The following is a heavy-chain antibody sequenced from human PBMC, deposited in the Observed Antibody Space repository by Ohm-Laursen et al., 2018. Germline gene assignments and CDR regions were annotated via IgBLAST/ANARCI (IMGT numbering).Heavy chain of an antibody. CDR1: GFTFDDYA. D-gene: IGHD3/OR15-3a*01. CDR3: AREERGSDFQGIDY. Sequence: SLRLSCAASGFTFDDYAMHWVRLLTGKRLEWVSGIDAAGRTYYPASMEGRFTISRENDKNSLYLQVDSLRAGDTAVYYCAREERGSDFQGIDYWGQGTLVTVSS. J-gene: IGHJ4*02. CDR2: IDAAGRT. V-gene: IGHV3-13*01.